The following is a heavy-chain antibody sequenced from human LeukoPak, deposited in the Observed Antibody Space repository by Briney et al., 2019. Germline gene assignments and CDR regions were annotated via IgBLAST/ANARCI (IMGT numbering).Heavy chain of an antibody. J-gene: IGHJ5*02. CDR3: ARGVGDCSGGSCYFWFDP. V-gene: IGHV4-30-4*01. Sequence: SETLSLTCTVSGGSISSGDYYWSWIRQPPGKGLEWIGYIYYSGSTYYNPSLKSRVTISVDTSKNQFSLKLSSVTAADTAVYYCARGVGDCSGGSCYFWFDPWGQGTLVTVSS. D-gene: IGHD2-15*01. CDR1: GGSISSGDYY. CDR2: IYYSGST.